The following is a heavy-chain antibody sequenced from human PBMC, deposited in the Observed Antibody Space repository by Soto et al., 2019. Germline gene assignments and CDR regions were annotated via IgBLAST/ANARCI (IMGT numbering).Heavy chain of an antibody. D-gene: IGHD4-4*01. J-gene: IGHJ6*03. CDR1: GDSIDSGEYH. V-gene: IGHV4-31*03. Sequence: PSETLSLTCSVSGDSIDSGEYHWSWIRQHPGKDLEWIGYIYYTGSTYYNPSLKSRVAISIDTSKSQFSLRLSSVTAADAAVYYCARTFYSVYDAPAGFYYYYYMDVWGKGTTVTVSS. CDR3: ARTFYSVYDAPAGFYYYYYMDV. CDR2: IYYTGST.